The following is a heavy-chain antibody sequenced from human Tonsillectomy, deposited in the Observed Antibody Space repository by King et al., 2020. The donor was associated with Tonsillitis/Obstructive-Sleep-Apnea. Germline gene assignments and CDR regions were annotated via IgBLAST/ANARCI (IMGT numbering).Heavy chain of an antibody. V-gene: IGHV4-39*01. J-gene: IGHJ4*02. CDR1: GGSISSSSYY. CDR2: IYYSGST. Sequence: QLQESGPGLVKPSETLSLTCTVSGGSISSSSYYWGWIRQPPGKGLEWIGSIYYSGSTSYNLSLKSRVTISVDTSKNQFSLKLISVTAADTAVYYCARRKTTIFGVVAAVDYWGQGTLVTVSS. D-gene: IGHD3-3*01. CDR3: ARRKTTIFGVVAAVDY.